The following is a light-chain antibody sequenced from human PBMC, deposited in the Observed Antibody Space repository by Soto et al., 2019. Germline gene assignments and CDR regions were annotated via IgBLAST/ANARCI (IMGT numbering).Light chain of an antibody. J-gene: IGKJ4*01. CDR1: QSVNSRY. CDR3: QQYGSPLT. V-gene: IGKV3-20*01. Sequence: EIVLTQSPGTLSLSPGERATLSCRASQSVNSRYLAWYQQKPGQAPRLLICGASSRATGIPDRFSGSGSGTDFTLTISRLEPEDFAVYYCQQYGSPLTFGGGTKVEIK. CDR2: GAS.